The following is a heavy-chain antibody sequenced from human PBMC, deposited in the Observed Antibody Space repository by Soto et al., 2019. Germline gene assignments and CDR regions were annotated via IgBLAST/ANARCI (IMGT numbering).Heavy chain of an antibody. CDR1: GFTFSSYG. CDR3: AKDGEYSSSSPLDY. Sequence: PGGSLRLSCAASGFTFSSYGMHWVRQAPGKGLEWVAVISYDGSNKYYADSVKGRFTISRDNSKNTLYLQMNSLRAEDTAVYYCAKDGEYSSSSPLDYWGQGTLVTVSS. V-gene: IGHV3-30*18. D-gene: IGHD6-6*01. J-gene: IGHJ4*02. CDR2: ISYDGSNK.